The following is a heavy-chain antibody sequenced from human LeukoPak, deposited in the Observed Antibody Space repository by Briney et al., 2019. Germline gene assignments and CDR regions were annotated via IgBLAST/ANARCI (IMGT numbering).Heavy chain of an antibody. CDR2: ISSSSSYM. Sequence: GGSLRLSCAASGFTFSSYSMNWVRQAPGEGLEWVSSISSSSSYMYYADSVKGRFTISRDNAKNSLYLQMNSLRAEDTAVYYCAIAVAGTGWYFQHWGQGTLVTVSS. V-gene: IGHV3-21*01. J-gene: IGHJ1*01. CDR1: GFTFSSYS. CDR3: AIAVAGTGWYFQH. D-gene: IGHD6-19*01.